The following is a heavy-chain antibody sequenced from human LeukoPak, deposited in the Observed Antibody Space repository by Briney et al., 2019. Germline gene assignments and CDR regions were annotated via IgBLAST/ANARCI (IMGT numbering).Heavy chain of an antibody. D-gene: IGHD4-11*01. Sequence: SETLSLTCTVSGGSISSYYWSWIRQPAGKGLEWIGRIYTSGSTNYNPSLKSRVTMSVDTSKNQFSLKLSSVTAADTAVYYCARLRTTVTTYYYYYYYMDVWGKGTTVTVSS. CDR3: ARLRTTVTTYYYYYYYMDV. CDR1: GGSISSYY. J-gene: IGHJ6*03. CDR2: IYTSGST. V-gene: IGHV4-4*07.